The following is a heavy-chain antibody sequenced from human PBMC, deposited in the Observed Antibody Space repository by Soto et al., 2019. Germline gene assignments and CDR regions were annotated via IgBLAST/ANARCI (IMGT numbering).Heavy chain of an antibody. CDR3: AICRHYGDYYFDY. J-gene: IGHJ4*02. D-gene: IGHD4-17*01. CDR2: IYYSGST. CDR1: GGSISSSSYY. V-gene: IGHV4-39*01. Sequence: SETLSLTCTVSGGSISSSSYYWGWIRQPPGKGLEWIGSIYYSGSTYYNPSLKSRVTISVDTSKNQFSLKLSSVTAADTAVYYCAICRHYGDYYFDYWGQGTLVTVSS.